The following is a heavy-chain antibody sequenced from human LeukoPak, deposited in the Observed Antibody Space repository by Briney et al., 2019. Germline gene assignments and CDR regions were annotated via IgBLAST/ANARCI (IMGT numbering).Heavy chain of an antibody. V-gene: IGHV3-23*01. CDR3: AKDLGWELPAEAY. D-gene: IGHD1-26*01. CDR1: GFTFKNYV. CDR2: IYGSGVSI. Sequence: GGSLRLSCVASGFTFKNYVMNWVRQAPGKGLEWLATIYGSGVSISYADSVKGRFTISIDNSNNTLYLQMNSLRAEDTAMYYCAKDLGWELPAEAYWGQGILVTVSS. J-gene: IGHJ4*02.